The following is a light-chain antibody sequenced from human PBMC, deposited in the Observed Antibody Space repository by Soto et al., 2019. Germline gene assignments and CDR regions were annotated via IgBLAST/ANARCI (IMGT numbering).Light chain of an antibody. CDR3: SSYSISTAYL. CDR2: EVS. J-gene: IGLJ1*01. Sequence: QSVLTQPASVSGSPGQSITMSCTGTSSDVGGYDYVSWYQLHPGKAPKLMVFEVSNRPSGVSYRFSGSKSGNTASLTIPGLQAEDEADYFCSSYSISTAYLFGTGTKVTVL. CDR1: SSDVGGYDY. V-gene: IGLV2-14*01.